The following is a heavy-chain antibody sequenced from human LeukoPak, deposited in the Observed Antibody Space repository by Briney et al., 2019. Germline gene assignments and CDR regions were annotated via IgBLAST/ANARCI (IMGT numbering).Heavy chain of an antibody. D-gene: IGHD3-22*01. CDR3: ARMTYYDSSGFDY. Sequence: PETLSLTCAVYGGSFSGYYWNWIRQPPGKGLEWIGEINHGGSTNYNPSLKSRVTISVDTSKNQFSLKLSSVTAADTAVYYCARMTYYDSSGFDYWGQGTLVTVSS. CDR1: GGSFSGYY. CDR2: INHGGST. J-gene: IGHJ4*02. V-gene: IGHV4-34*01.